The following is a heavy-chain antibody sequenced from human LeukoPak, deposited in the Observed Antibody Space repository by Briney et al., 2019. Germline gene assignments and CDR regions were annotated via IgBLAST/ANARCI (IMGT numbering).Heavy chain of an antibody. CDR3: ATSGLATGPVGAFDI. CDR2: FDPEDGET. J-gene: IGHJ3*02. D-gene: IGHD5-24*01. CDR1: GYTLTELS. Sequence: GASVKVSCKVSGYTLTELSMHWVRQAPGKGLEWMGGFDPEDGETIYAQKFQGRVTMTEDTSTDTAYMELSSLRSEDTAVYYCATSGLATGPVGAFDIWGQGTMVTVSS. V-gene: IGHV1-24*01.